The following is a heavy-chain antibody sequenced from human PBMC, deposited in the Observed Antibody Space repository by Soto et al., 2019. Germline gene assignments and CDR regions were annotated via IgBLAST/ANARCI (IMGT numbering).Heavy chain of an antibody. CDR1: GGTFSSYA. D-gene: IGHD6-13*01. CDR2: IIPIFGTA. J-gene: IGHJ5*02. CDR3: ARDLGVAAAANWFDP. V-gene: IGHV1-69*06. Sequence: SVKVSYKASGGTFSSYAISWLRQAPGQGLEWMGGIIPIFGTANYAQKFQGRVTMTADKSTSTAYMELSSLRSEDTAVYYCARDLGVAAAANWFDPWGQGTLVTVSS.